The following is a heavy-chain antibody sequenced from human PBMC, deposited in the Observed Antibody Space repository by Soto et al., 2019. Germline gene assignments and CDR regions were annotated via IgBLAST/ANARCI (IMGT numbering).Heavy chain of an antibody. D-gene: IGHD3-16*01. CDR1: GGSISSHY. CDR2: VYYSERT. V-gene: IGHV4-59*11. J-gene: IGHJ4*02. CDR3: ATRPLGGDYFGVFDY. Sequence: SETLSLTCTVSGGSISSHYWSWIRQPPEKGPEWIGYVYYSERTSYNPSLKSRVTISLDTSKNQFSLNLNSVTAADTAVYYCATRPLGGDYFGVFDYWGQGILVTVSS.